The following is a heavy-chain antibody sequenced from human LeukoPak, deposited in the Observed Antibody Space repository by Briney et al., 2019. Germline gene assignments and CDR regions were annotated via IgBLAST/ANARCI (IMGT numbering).Heavy chain of an antibody. CDR1: SGSISSGGYS. Sequence: TLSLTGAVSSGSISSGGYSWIWIRQPPGKGLEWIGYIYHSGTTYYNPSLKSRVTISVDRSKNQFPLKLSSVTAEDTAVYYCARAGGVSTGYRPIDYWGQGTLVTVSS. CDR2: IYHSGTT. J-gene: IGHJ4*02. V-gene: IGHV4-30-2*01. CDR3: ARAGGVSTGYRPIDY. D-gene: IGHD3-22*01.